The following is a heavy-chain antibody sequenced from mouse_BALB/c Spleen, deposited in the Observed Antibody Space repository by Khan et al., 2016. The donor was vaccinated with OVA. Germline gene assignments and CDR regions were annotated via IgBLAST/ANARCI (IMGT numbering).Heavy chain of an antibody. CDR3: ASSGAGLAY. V-gene: IGHV14-3*02. J-gene: IGHJ3*01. Sequence: VQLQQPGAELVKPGASVKLSCTASAFNIKDTYIHWVKQRPEQGLEWIGRIDPANGNTKYDPKFQGKATITADTSSNTAYLQLSSLTSEDTAVYYCASSGAGLAYWGQGTLVTVSA. CDR2: IDPANGNT. D-gene: IGHD3-3*01. CDR1: AFNIKDTY.